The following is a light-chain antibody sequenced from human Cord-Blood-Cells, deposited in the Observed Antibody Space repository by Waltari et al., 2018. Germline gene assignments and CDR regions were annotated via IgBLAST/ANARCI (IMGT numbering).Light chain of an antibody. CDR2: AAS. V-gene: IGKV1-39*01. CDR3: QQSYSTPYT. Sequence: DIQLTQSTSSLSASVGDRVTITCRASQSISSYLNCYQQKPGTDPKLLIYAASSWQSGVPSRFSGSGSGTDFTLTISSLQPEDFATYYCQQSYSTPYTFGQGTKLEIK. CDR1: QSISSY. J-gene: IGKJ2*01.